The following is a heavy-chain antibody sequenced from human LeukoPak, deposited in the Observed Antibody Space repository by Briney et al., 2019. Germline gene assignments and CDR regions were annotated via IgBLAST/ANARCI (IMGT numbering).Heavy chain of an antibody. Sequence: SETLSLTCAVYGGSFSGYYWSWIRQPPGKGLEWIGEINHSGSTNYNPSLKSRVTISVDTSKNQFSLKLSSVTAADTAVYYCAGGRGWLQPFDYWGRGTLVTVSS. CDR3: AGGRGWLQPFDY. CDR1: GGSFSGYY. V-gene: IGHV4-34*01. D-gene: IGHD5-24*01. J-gene: IGHJ4*02. CDR2: INHSGST.